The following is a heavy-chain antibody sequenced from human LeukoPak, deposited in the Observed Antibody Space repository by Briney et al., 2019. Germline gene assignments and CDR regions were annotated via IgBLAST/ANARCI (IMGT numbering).Heavy chain of an antibody. CDR2: IKQDGSEK. Sequence: GGSLRLSCAASGFTFSSYWMSWVRQAPGKGLEWVANIKQDGSEKYYVDSVKGRFTISRDNAKNTLYLQMNSLRAEDTAVYYCARVVRYNWNYGLFPLFDYWGQGTLVTVSS. D-gene: IGHD1-7*01. CDR3: ARVVRYNWNYGLFPLFDY. CDR1: GFTFSSYW. V-gene: IGHV3-7*01. J-gene: IGHJ4*02.